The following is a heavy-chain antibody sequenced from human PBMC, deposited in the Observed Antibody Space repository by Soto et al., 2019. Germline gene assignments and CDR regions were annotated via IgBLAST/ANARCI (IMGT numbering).Heavy chain of an antibody. CDR2: INAGNGNT. J-gene: IGHJ5*02. V-gene: IGHV1-3*01. D-gene: IGHD2-2*01. CDR1: GFTFTDYA. CDR3: ARDLSSYCSSIACLGRTYNWFDP. Sequence: QVQLVQSGAEVKKPGASVKISCKASGFTFTDYALHWVRQAPGQSLEWMGWINAGNGNTQYSETFQGRVTITRDTSASTAFMELSRLGSEDTAVYYCARDLSSYCSSIACLGRTYNWFDPWGQGTLVTVSS.